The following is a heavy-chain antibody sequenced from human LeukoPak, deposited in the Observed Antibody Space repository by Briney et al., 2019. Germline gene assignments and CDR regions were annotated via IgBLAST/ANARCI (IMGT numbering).Heavy chain of an antibody. J-gene: IGHJ6*03. CDR2: MNPNSGNT. Sequence: GASVKVSCKASGYTFTSYDINWVRQATGQGLEWMGWMNPNSGNTGYAQKFQGRVTITRNTSISTAYMELSSLRSEDTAVYYCARGIAARRLAYYYYMDVWGKGTTVTVSS. V-gene: IGHV1-8*03. CDR1: GYTFTSYD. D-gene: IGHD6-6*01. CDR3: ARGIAARRLAYYYYMDV.